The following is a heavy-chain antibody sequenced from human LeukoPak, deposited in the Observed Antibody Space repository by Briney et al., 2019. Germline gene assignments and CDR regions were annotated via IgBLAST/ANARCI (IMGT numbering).Heavy chain of an antibody. V-gene: IGHV4-39*07. CDR1: GGSISIRNYY. J-gene: IGHJ4*02. Sequence: SETLSLTCAVSGGSISIRNYYWAWIPQSPGRGLEWLVSVYSSGSVYYNPSLKSRITILVDTSKNQFSLKLSSVTAADTAVYYCARDLTAYYYDSSGLYFDYWGQGTLVTVSS. CDR3: ARDLTAYYYDSSGLYFDY. D-gene: IGHD3-22*01. CDR2: VYSSGSV.